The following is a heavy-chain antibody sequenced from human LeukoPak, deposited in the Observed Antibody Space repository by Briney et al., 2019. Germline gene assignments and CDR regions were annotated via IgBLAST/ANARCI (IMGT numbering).Heavy chain of an antibody. CDR1: GFTFSSYG. CDR3: AKLRGGSDDYGDQRGY. J-gene: IGHJ4*02. CDR2: ISVSGGST. D-gene: IGHD4-17*01. V-gene: IGHV3-23*01. Sequence: GGSLRLSCAASGFTFSSYGMGWVRQAPGKGLEWVSGISVSGGSTFYADSVKGRFTISRDNSKNTLYLQMDSLRAEDTAVYFCAKLRGGSDDYGDQRGYWGQGTLVTVSS.